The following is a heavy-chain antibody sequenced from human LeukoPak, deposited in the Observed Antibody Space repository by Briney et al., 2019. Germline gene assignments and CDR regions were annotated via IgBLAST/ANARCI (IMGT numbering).Heavy chain of an antibody. CDR2: IYYSGST. CDR1: GGSISSSSYY. CDR3: ARFGKSYYDSSGYSYKNAFDI. V-gene: IGHV4-39*07. Sequence: SETLSLTCTVSGGSISSSSYYWGWIRQPPGKGLEWIGSIYYSGSTYYNPSLKSRVTISVDTSKNQFSLKLSSVTAADTAVYYCARFGKSYYDSSGYSYKNAFDIWGQGTMVTVSS. D-gene: IGHD3-22*01. J-gene: IGHJ3*02.